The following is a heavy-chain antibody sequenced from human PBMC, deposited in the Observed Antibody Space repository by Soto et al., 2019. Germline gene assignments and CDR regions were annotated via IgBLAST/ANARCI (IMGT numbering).Heavy chain of an antibody. V-gene: IGHV3-23*01. Sequence: EVQLLESGGGLVQPGGSLRLSCAASGFTFSSYAMSWVRQALGKGLEWVSAISGSGGSTYYADSVKGRFTISRDNSKNTLFLQMNSLRAEDTAVYYCAKTYYYDSSGYSNPEFDYWGQGTLVTVSS. D-gene: IGHD3-22*01. CDR2: ISGSGGST. J-gene: IGHJ4*02. CDR1: GFTFSSYA. CDR3: AKTYYYDSSGYSNPEFDY.